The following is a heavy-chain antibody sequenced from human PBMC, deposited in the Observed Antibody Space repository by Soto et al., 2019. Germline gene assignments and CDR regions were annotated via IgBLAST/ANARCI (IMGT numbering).Heavy chain of an antibody. CDR1: GHSFTSYW. J-gene: IGHJ4*02. CDR2: IYLCDSDT. CDR3: ATQEYCSTTRCYTVDS. Sequence: PXESLTISFTGSGHSFTSYWIGLVRQMRGKGLEWMGIIYLCDSDTRYSPSFQGQVTISADRSISTAYLQWSSLKASDTAMYYCATQEYCSTTRCYTVDSWGQGTLVTVSS. V-gene: IGHV5-51*01. D-gene: IGHD2-2*02.